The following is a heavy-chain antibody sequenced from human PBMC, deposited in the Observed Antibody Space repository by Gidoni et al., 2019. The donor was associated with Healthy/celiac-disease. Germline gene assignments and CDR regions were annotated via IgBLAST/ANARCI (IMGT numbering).Heavy chain of an antibody. Sequence: EVQLLESGGGLVQPGGSLRLSCAASGFTFSSYAMSWVRQAPGKGLEWVSAISGSGGRTYYADSVKGRFTISRDNSKNTLYLQMNSLRAEDTAVYYCAKDHGGGVSPTSDYWGQGTLVTVSS. D-gene: IGHD3-16*01. J-gene: IGHJ4*02. CDR3: AKDHGGGVSPTSDY. CDR2: ISGSGGRT. CDR1: GFTFSSYA. V-gene: IGHV3-23*01.